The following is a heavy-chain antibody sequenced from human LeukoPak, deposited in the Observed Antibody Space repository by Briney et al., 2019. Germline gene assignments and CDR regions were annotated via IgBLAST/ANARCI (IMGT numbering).Heavy chain of an antibody. CDR2: LFHSGAT. V-gene: IGHV4-38-2*02. Sequence: SETLSLTCSVSDYSITAGYYWGWIRQPPGKGLEWFGSLFHSGATYFTPSLKSRVAMSVDTSRNQFSLSLHSVTAADAAIYYCVRESGNGGHPLFDHWGQGTPVTVSS. J-gene: IGHJ4*02. D-gene: IGHD4-23*01. CDR1: DYSITAGYY. CDR3: VRESGNGGHPLFDH.